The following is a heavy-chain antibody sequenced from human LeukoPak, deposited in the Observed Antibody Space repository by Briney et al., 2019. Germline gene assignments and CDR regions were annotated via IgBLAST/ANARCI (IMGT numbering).Heavy chain of an antibody. D-gene: IGHD2-15*01. CDR3: AKDRELDS. J-gene: IGHJ4*02. CDR2: ISAYNGNT. Sequence: ASVKVSCKASGYTFTSYGISWVRQAPGQGLEWMGWISAYNGNTNYAQNFQGRVTMTRDTSISTAYMELSSLTSDDTAIYYCAKDRELDSWGQGTLVTVSS. CDR1: GYTFTSYG. V-gene: IGHV1-18*01.